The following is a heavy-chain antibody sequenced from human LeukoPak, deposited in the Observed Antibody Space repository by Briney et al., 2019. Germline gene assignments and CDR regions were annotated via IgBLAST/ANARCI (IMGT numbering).Heavy chain of an antibody. CDR3: ARGVDTAMVVNWFDP. V-gene: IGHV4-4*07. Sequence: PSETLSLTCTVSGGSISSYYWSWIRQPAGKGLEWIGRIYTSGSTNYNPSLESRVTMSVDTSKNQFTLKLSSVTAADTAVYYCARGVDTAMVVNWFDPWGQGTLVTVSS. D-gene: IGHD5-18*01. CDR2: IYTSGST. CDR1: GGSISSYY. J-gene: IGHJ5*02.